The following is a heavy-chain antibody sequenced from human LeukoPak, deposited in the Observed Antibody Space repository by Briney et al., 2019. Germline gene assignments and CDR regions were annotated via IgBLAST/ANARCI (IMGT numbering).Heavy chain of an antibody. D-gene: IGHD3-9*01. CDR2: INPNTGGT. CDR3: ARHHPGYDLTGYYLGY. CDR1: GYTFTGYY. V-gene: IGHV1-2*02. Sequence: ASVKVSCKTSGYTFTGYYVHWVRQTPGQGREWMGWINPNTGGTNYAQNFQGRVTMTRDTSIYTAYMELSSLTSDDTAVYFCARHHPGYDLTGYYLGYWGQGTLVTVSS. J-gene: IGHJ4*02.